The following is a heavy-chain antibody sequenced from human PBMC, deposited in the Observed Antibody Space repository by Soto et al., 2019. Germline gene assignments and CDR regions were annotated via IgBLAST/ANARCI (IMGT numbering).Heavy chain of an antibody. CDR2: IWYDGSNK. CDR3: AREGGSSWDSNSGWFDP. CDR1: GFTFSSYG. Sequence: QVQLVESGGGVVQPGRSLRLSCAASGFTFSSYGMHWVRQAPGKGLEWVAVIWYDGSNKYYADSVKGRFTISRDNSKNTLYLQMNSLRAEDTAVYYCAREGGSSWDSNSGWFDPWGQGTLVTVSS. J-gene: IGHJ5*02. V-gene: IGHV3-33*01. D-gene: IGHD6-13*01.